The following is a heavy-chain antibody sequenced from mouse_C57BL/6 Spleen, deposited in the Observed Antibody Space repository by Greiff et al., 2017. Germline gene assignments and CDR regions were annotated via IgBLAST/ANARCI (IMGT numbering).Heavy chain of an antibody. CDR2: IYPGDGDT. Sequence: VQLQQSGASVKISCKASGYAFSSYWMNWVKQRPGKGLEWIGQIYPGDGDTNYNGKFKGKATLTADKSSSTAYMQLSSLTSEDSAVYCGARGDALYLDYWGQGTTLTVSS. J-gene: IGHJ2*01. D-gene: IGHD3-3*01. CDR1: GYAFSSYW. CDR3: ARGDALYLDY. V-gene: IGHV1-80*01.